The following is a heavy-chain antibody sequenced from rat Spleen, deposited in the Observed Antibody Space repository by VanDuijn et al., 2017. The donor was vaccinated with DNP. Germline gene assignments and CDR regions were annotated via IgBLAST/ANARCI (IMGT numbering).Heavy chain of an antibody. CDR1: GYSISSNFR. J-gene: IGHJ4*01. V-gene: IGHV3-3*01. Sequence: EVQLQESGPGLVKPSQSLSLTCSVTGYSISSNFRWTWIRKFPGNTLEWMGYINSAGSTDYSPSLKSRISITRDTSKNQFFLQVNSVTTEDTGTYYCARWQLYAMDAWGQGTSVTVSS. CDR2: INSAGST. D-gene: IGHD1-2*01. CDR3: ARWQLYAMDA.